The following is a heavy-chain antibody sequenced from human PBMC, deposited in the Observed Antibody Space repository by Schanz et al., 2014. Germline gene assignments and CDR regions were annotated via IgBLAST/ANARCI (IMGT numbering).Heavy chain of an antibody. CDR3: ARDGDFDY. Sequence: EVQLVESGGGLVKPGGSLRLSCAASGFTFSTYYMNWVRQAPGKGLEWVANIKQDGSEKYYVDSVKGRFTISRDNSKNTLFLQMSSLRAEDTAVYYCARDGDFDYWGQGTLVTVSS. J-gene: IGHJ4*02. V-gene: IGHV3-7*01. CDR2: IKQDGSEK. CDR1: GFTFSTYY.